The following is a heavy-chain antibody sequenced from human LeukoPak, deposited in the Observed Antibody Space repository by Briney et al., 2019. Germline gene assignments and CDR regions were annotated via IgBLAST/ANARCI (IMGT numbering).Heavy chain of an antibody. V-gene: IGHV4-59*01. Sequence: SETLSLTCTVSGGSISSYYWSWIRQPPGKGLEWIGYIYYSGSTNYNPSLKSRVTISVDTFKNQFSLKLSSVTAADTAVYYCARDGRIRRGFDYWGQGTLVTVSS. CDR2: IYYSGST. CDR3: ARDGRIRRGFDY. D-gene: IGHD1-26*01. CDR1: GGSISSYY. J-gene: IGHJ4*02.